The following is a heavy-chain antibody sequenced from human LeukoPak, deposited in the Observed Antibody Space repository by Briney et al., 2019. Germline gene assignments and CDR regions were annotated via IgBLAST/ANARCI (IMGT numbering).Heavy chain of an antibody. CDR1: GYTFTDYY. V-gene: IGHV1-69-2*01. D-gene: IGHD6-19*01. J-gene: IGHJ4*02. CDR2: VDPEDGET. CDR3: ATHVGGKAVAGNGDY. Sequence: GASVKVSCKASGYTFTDYYMHWVKQAPGKGLEWMGRVDPEDGETIYAEKFQGRVTITADTSTDTAYMELSSLRSEDTAVYYCATHVGGKAVAGNGDYWGQGTLVTVSS.